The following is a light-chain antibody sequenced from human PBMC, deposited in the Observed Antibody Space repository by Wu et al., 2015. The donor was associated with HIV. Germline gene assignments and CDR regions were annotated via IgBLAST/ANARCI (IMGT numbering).Light chain of an antibody. CDR2: GAS. CDR3: QQYNHWPTT. CDR1: QSVSSIY. J-gene: IGKJ1*01. Sequence: EIVLTQSPGTLSLSPGERATLSCRASQSVSSIYLAWYQQKPGQAPRLLIYGASTRATGVPARFSGSGSETEFTLTISSMQSEDFAVYYCQQYNHWPTTFGQGTKVEMK. V-gene: IGKV3-15*01.